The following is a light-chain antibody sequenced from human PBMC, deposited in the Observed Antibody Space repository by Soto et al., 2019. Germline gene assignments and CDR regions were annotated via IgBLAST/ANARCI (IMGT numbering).Light chain of an antibody. V-gene: IGKV1-5*03. Sequence: DIQMTQSPSTLSASVGDRVTITCRASQSISSWLAWYQQKPGKAPNLLIYKASSFQSGVPSRFSGSGSGTEFTLTSSSLQPDDFATYYCQQYNSYSGFTFGQVTKLEIK. CDR2: KAS. CDR3: QQYNSYSGFT. CDR1: QSISSW. J-gene: IGKJ2*01.